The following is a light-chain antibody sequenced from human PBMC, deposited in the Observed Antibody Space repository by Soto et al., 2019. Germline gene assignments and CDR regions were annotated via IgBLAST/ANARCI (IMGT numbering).Light chain of an antibody. CDR2: YDS. V-gene: IGLV3-21*04. CDR1: NIGSKS. Sequence: SYELTQPPSVSVAPGKTARITCGGNNIGSKSVHWYQQKPGQAPVLVIYYDSDRPSGIPERFSGSNSGNTATLTISRVEAGDEADYYGQVWDSSSDHVVFGGGTKLT. J-gene: IGLJ2*01. CDR3: QVWDSSSDHVV.